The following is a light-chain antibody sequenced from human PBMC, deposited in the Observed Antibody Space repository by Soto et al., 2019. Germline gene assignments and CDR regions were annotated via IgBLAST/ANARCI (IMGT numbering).Light chain of an antibody. Sequence: DIQMTQSPSTLSASVGDRVTITCRASQNVYKWVAWFQQKPGKAPKLLIYETSILESGVPSRFSGSGSGTEFRITISRLPPGVFVTYYCQQYSSYSTFGQGTKVEVK. V-gene: IGKV1-5*03. CDR3: QQYSSYST. J-gene: IGKJ1*01. CDR1: QNVYKW. CDR2: ETS.